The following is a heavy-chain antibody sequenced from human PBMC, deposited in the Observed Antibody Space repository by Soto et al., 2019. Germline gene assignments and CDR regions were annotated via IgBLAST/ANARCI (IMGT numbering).Heavy chain of an antibody. CDR1: GYPFTISA. D-gene: IGHD6-6*01. J-gene: IGHJ4*02. CDR2: INPGNGDT. Sequence: ASVKVSCKASGYPFTISAIHWVRQAPGQSLERLGWINPGNGDTKYSQIFQGRVTITWDTSARTAYMDLSSLISEDTADYYCARDSSSSRSFDYWGQGARVTVSS. V-gene: IGHV1-3*01. CDR3: ARDSSSSRSFDY.